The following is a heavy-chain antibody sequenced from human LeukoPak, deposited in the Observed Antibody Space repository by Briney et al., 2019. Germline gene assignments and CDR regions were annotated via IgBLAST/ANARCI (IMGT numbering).Heavy chain of an antibody. CDR2: INNDGSIT. D-gene: IGHD1-1*01. CDR1: GFTFNDYW. CDR3: ARGPPGFRVGDY. J-gene: IGHJ4*02. V-gene: IGHV3-74*01. Sequence: PGGSLRLSCAASGFTFNDYWMHWVRQAPGKGLVWVSHINNDGSITNYADSVKGRFTVSRDNAKSTVFLQMNSLRVEDTGVYYCARGPPGFRVGDYWGQGTLLTVSS.